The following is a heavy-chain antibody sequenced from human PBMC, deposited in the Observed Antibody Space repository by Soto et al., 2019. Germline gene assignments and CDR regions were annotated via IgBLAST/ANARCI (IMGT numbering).Heavy chain of an antibody. J-gene: IGHJ5*02. CDR2: INSDGSDT. V-gene: IGHV3-74*01. D-gene: IGHD2-8*01. CDR3: AREGMGFSNWFDP. CDR1: RFTFSRYW. Sequence: VQLVESGGGLVQPGGSLRLSCAASRFTFSRYWMHWVRQAPGKGLVWVSRINSDGSDTGYADSVKGRFTISRDNAKNTLYLQMNSLRAEDTAVYYCAREGMGFSNWFDPSGQGTLVTVSS.